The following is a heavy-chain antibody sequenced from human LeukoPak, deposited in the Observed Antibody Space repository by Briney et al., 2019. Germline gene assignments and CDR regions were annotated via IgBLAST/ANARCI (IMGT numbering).Heavy chain of an antibody. CDR2: ISGSGDIT. J-gene: IGHJ4*02. CDR3: ARSSYLSGSSDS. CDR1: EFIFSSYV. Sequence: SGGSLRLSCAAFEFIFSSYVMSWVRQAPGKGLEWVSSISGSGDITYYADSVKGRFTISRDNSKNTLYLQMHSLRAEDTAVYYCARSSYLSGSSDSWGQGTLVTVSS. V-gene: IGHV3-23*01. D-gene: IGHD1-26*01.